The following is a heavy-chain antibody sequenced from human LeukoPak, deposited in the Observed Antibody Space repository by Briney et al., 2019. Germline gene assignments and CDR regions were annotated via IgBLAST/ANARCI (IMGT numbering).Heavy chain of an antibody. D-gene: IGHD3-10*01. V-gene: IGHV3-48*03. Sequence: GGSLRLSCAASGFTFSTYEVNWVRQAPGKGLEWVSYISNSGNPIYYADSVKGRFTISRDNAKNSLYLQMNSVRAEDTAMYYCVRDGGYYGPDSWGQGALVSVSS. CDR2: ISNSGNPI. J-gene: IGHJ4*02. CDR1: GFTFSTYE. CDR3: VRDGGYYGPDS.